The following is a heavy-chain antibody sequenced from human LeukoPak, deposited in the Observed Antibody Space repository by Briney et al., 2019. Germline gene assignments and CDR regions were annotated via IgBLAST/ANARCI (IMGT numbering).Heavy chain of an antibody. D-gene: IGHD3-10*01. J-gene: IGHJ6*02. V-gene: IGHV3-33*01. Sequence: PGGSLRLSCAASGFTFSTYGMHWVRQAPGKGLEWVALIWFDGSKRYYGDSLKGRFTVSRDNSKNTLYLQVDSLRAEDTAVYYCARGLYYYGSGSYSYYGMDVWGQGTTVTVSS. CDR3: ARGLYYYGSGSYSYYGMDV. CDR2: IWFDGSKR. CDR1: GFTFSTYG.